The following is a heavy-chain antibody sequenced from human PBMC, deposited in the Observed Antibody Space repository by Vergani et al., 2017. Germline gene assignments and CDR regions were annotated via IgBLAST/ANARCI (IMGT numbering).Heavy chain of an antibody. CDR3: AKGIGPGYSGYDCVDY. V-gene: IGHV3-30*18. CDR2: ISYDGSNK. Sequence: QVQLVESGGGVVQPGRSLRLSCAASGFTFSSYGMHWVRQAPGKGLEWVAVISYDGSNKYYADSVKGRFTISRDNSKNTLYLQMNSLRAEDTAVYYCAKGIGPGYSGYDCVDYWGQGTLVTVSS. CDR1: GFTFSSYG. J-gene: IGHJ4*02. D-gene: IGHD5-12*01.